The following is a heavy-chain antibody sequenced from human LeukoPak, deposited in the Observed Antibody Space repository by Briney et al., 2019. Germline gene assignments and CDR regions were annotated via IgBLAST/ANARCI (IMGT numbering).Heavy chain of an antibody. J-gene: IGHJ3*02. V-gene: IGHV3-23*01. CDR2: ISGSGGST. CDR3: AKGGVWGWGPRYYGSGSPSAFDI. Sequence: PGGSLRLSCAASGFTFSSHRMSWVRQAPGKGLEWVSAISGSGGSTYYADSVKDRFTISRDNSKNTLYLQMNSLRAEDTAVYYCAKGGVWGWGPRYYGSGSPSAFDIWGQGTMVTVSS. D-gene: IGHD3-10*01. CDR1: GFTFSSHR.